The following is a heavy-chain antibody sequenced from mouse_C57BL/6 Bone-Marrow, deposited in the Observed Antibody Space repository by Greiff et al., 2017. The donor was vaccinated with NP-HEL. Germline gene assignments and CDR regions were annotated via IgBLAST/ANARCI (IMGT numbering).Heavy chain of an antibody. CDR2: ISYDGSN. CDR1: GYSITSGYY. J-gene: IGHJ1*03. CDR3: ARHYYGSSYEWYFDV. V-gene: IGHV3-6*01. D-gene: IGHD1-1*01. Sequence: DVKLQESGPGLVKPSQSLSLTCSVTGYSITSGYYWNWIRQFPGNKLEWMGYISYDGSNNYNPSLKNRISITRDTSKNQFFLKLNSVTTEDTATYYCARHYYGSSYEWYFDVWGTGTTVTVSS.